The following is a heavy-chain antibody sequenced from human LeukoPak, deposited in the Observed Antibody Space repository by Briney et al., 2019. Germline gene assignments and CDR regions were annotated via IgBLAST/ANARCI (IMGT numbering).Heavy chain of an antibody. J-gene: IGHJ4*02. D-gene: IGHD6-13*01. CDR3: ARDPDSSSWLDFDY. CDR2: ISAYNGNT. CDR1: GYTFTSYG. Sequence: GASVKVSCTASGYTFTSYGISWVRQAPGQGLEWMGWISAYNGNTNYAQKLQGRVTMTTDTSTSTAYMELRSLRSEDTAVYYCARDPDSSSWLDFDYWGQGTLVTVSS. V-gene: IGHV1-18*01.